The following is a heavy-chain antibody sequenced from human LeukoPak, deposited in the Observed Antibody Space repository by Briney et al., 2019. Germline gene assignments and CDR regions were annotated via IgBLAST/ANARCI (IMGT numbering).Heavy chain of an antibody. V-gene: IGHV3-23*01. D-gene: IGHD4-23*01. CDR3: ARDGSSTVEPAFDI. CDR2: ISGSGGFT. J-gene: IGHJ3*02. Sequence: GGSLRLSCAASGFSFSSYAMSWVRQAPGKGLEWVSAISGSGGFTYYADSVKGRFTISRDNSKNTLYLQMNSLRAEDTAVYYCARDGSSTVEPAFDIWGQGTMVTVSS. CDR1: GFSFSSYA.